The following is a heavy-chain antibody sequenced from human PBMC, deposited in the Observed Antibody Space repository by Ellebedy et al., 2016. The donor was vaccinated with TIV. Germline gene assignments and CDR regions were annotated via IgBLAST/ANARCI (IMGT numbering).Heavy chain of an antibody. J-gene: IGHJ4*02. V-gene: IGHV3-48*01. CDR3: ARVSTSWYTDY. CDR2: ISSSSTM. D-gene: IGHD2-2*02. CDR1: GFSFSSYG. Sequence: GGSLRLSCAASGFSFSSYGMNWVRQAPGKGLEWVSFISSSSTMYYADSVKGRFTISRDDAKNSLYLQMNSLRAEDTAVYYCARVSTSWYTDYWGQGTLVTVSS.